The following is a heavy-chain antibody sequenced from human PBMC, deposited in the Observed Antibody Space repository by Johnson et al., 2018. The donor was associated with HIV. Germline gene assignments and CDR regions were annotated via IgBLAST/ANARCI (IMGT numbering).Heavy chain of an antibody. CDR3: AKELADSSGYYADAFDI. CDR2: IWYDGRNK. V-gene: IGHV3-33*06. J-gene: IGHJ3*02. CDR1: GFTFSSYG. D-gene: IGHD3-22*01. Sequence: VQLVESGGGVVQPGRSLRLSCAASGFTFSSYGMHWVRQAPGQGLEWVAVIWYDGRNKYYSDSVQGRFTISRDNSKNTLYLQMNSLRAEDTAVYYCAKELADSSGYYADAFDIWGQGTMVTVSS.